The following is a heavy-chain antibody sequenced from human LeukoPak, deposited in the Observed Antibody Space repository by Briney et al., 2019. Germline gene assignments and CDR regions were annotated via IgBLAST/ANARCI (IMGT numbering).Heavy chain of an antibody. V-gene: IGHV1-18*01. J-gene: IGHJ4*02. CDR1: GYTFNIFG. CDR2: VSAWNGNT. CDR3: ARFVSAGYDYPGDY. D-gene: IGHD5-12*01. Sequence: ASVTVSCKASGYTFNIFGINWVRQAPGQGLEWMGWVSAWNGNTKYAERLQDRVTMTTDTSTTTAYMELSSLRSDDTAVYYCARFVSAGYDYPGDYWGQGTLVTVSS.